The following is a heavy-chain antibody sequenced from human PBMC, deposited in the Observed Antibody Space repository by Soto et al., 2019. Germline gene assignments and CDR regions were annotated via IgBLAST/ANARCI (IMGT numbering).Heavy chain of an antibody. CDR2: IWYDGSNK. CDR3: ARNLLRFWDWFDP. Sequence: QVQLVESGGGVVQPGRSLRLSCAASGFTFSSYGMRWVRQAPGKGLEWVAVIWYDGSNKYYADSVKGRFTISRDNSKNTLYLQMNSLRAEDTAVYYCARNLLRFWDWFDPWGQGTLVTVSS. V-gene: IGHV3-33*01. D-gene: IGHD3-3*01. CDR1: GFTFSSYG. J-gene: IGHJ5*02.